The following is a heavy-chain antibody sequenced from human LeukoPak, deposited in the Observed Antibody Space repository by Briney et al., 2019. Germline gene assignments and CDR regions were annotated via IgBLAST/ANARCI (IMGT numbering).Heavy chain of an antibody. V-gene: IGHV1-2*02. CDR1: GYTFTGYY. Sequence: ASVKVSCKASGYTFTGYYMHWVRQAPGQGLEWMGWINPNSGGTNYARKFQGRVTMTRDTSISTAYMELSRLRSDDTAVYYYALSTTGSEGFDYWGQGTLVTVSS. J-gene: IGHJ4*02. CDR3: ALSTTGSEGFDY. CDR2: INPNSGGT. D-gene: IGHD4-17*01.